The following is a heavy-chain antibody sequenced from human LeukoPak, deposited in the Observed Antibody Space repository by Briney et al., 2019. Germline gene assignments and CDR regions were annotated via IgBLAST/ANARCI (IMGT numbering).Heavy chain of an antibody. V-gene: IGHV3-23*01. J-gene: IGHJ3*02. CDR3: AIVRSGSGVVGIFDI. CDR1: GVTFSNYA. D-gene: IGHD1-26*01. Sequence: GGSLRLSCAASGVTFSNYAMTWVRQAPGKGLEWVSSISASGGHTYYTDSVRGRFTVSRDNSKKTLYLQMNSLRAQDTAAYYCAIVRSGSGVVGIFDIWGQGSMVTVSS. CDR2: ISASGGHT.